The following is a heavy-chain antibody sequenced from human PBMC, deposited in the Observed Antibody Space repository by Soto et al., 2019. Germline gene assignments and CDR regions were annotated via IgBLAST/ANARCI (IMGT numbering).Heavy chain of an antibody. Sequence: GGSLRLSCAASGFTFSSYGMHWVRQAPGKGLEWVAVISYDGSNKYYADSVKGRFTISRDNSKNTLYLQMNSLRAEDTAVYYCAKDLDYSPASDYYYGMDVWGQGTTVTVSS. V-gene: IGHV3-30*18. CDR1: GFTFSSYG. D-gene: IGHD4-4*01. CDR2: ISYDGSNK. CDR3: AKDLDYSPASDYYYGMDV. J-gene: IGHJ6*02.